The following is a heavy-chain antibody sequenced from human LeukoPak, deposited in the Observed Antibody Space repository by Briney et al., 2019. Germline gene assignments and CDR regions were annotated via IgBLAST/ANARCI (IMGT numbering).Heavy chain of an antibody. Sequence: PGGSLRLSCAASGFTFSSYAMSWVRQAPGKGLEWVSAISGSGGSTYYADSVKGRFTISRDNSKNTLYLQMSSLRAEDTAVYYCAKDLLPWFGELLYGVGYFDYWGQGTLVTVSS. J-gene: IGHJ4*02. D-gene: IGHD3-10*01. CDR3: AKDLLPWFGELLYGVGYFDY. CDR2: ISGSGGST. V-gene: IGHV3-23*01. CDR1: GFTFSSYA.